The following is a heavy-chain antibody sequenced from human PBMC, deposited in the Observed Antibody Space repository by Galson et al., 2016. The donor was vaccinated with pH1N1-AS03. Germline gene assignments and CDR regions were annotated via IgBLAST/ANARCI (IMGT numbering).Heavy chain of an antibody. CDR3: ARLGVGALNGDFDY. D-gene: IGHD3-3*01. V-gene: IGHV1-46*01. CDR1: GYTFTSYN. CDR2: VRPSGGGT. Sequence: SVKVSCKASGYTFTSYNMHWVRQAPGQRLEWMGIVRPSGGGTIYAPNVQDRVSLTRDTSTSTFYMELSSLRSDDTGVYFCARLGVGALNGDFDYWGQGTLVTVSS. J-gene: IGHJ4*02.